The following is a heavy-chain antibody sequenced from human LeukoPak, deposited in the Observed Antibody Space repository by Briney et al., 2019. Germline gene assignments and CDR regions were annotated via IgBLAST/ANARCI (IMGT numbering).Heavy chain of an antibody. D-gene: IGHD1-7*01. V-gene: IGHV3-48*03. Sequence: PGGSLRLSCAASGFTFSSYEMNWVRQAPGKGLEWVSYISSSASTIYYADSVKGRFTISRDNARNSLYLQMNSLRAEDTAVYYCASQGYNWNYLSPWGQGTLVTVSS. CDR3: ASQGYNWNYLSP. CDR1: GFTFSSYE. J-gene: IGHJ5*02. CDR2: ISSSASTI.